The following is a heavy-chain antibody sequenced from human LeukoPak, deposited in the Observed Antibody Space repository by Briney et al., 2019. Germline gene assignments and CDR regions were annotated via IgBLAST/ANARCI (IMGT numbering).Heavy chain of an antibody. J-gene: IGHJ6*02. V-gene: IGHV4-34*01. Sequence: GSLRLSCAASGFTFSSYAMSWIRQPPRKGLEWIGEINHSGSTNYNPSLKSRVTISVDTSKNQFSLKLSSVTAADTAVYYCASPDDSSGYYPYGMDVWGQGTTVTVSS. CDR3: ASPDDSSGYYPYGMDV. CDR1: GFTFSSYA. CDR2: INHSGST. D-gene: IGHD3-22*01.